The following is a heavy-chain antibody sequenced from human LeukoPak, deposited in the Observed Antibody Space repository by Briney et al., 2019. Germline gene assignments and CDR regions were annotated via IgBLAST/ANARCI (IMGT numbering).Heavy chain of an antibody. Sequence: SQTLSLTCTVSGGSLSSGSYYWSWIRQPAGKGLEWIGRIYTSGSTNCNPSLKSRVTISVDTSKNQFSLKLSSVTAADTAVYYCARAVITMIVPSGDWFDPWGQGTLVTVSS. J-gene: IGHJ5*02. CDR1: GGSLSSGSYY. D-gene: IGHD3-22*01. V-gene: IGHV4-61*02. CDR3: ARAVITMIVPSGDWFDP. CDR2: IYTSGST.